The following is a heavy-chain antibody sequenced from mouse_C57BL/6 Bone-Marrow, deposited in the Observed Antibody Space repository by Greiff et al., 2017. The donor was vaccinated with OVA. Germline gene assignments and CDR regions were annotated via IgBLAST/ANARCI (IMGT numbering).Heavy chain of an antibody. CDR1: GYTFTSYW. CDR2: IHPNSGST. J-gene: IGHJ1*03. CDR3: ARSGTTVVAPV. Sequence: VQLQQSGAELVKPGASVKLSCKASGYTFTSYWMHWVKQRPGQGLEWIGMIHPNSGSTNYNEKFKSKATLTVDKSSSTAYMQLSSLTSEDSAVYYCARSGTTVVAPVWGTGTTVTVSS. D-gene: IGHD1-1*01. V-gene: IGHV1-64*01.